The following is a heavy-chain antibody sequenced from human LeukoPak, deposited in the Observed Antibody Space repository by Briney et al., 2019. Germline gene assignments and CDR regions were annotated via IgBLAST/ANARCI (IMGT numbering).Heavy chain of an antibody. D-gene: IGHD6-13*01. CDR2: INHSGST. Sequence: PSGTLSLTCAVSGGSISSSNWWSWVRQPPGKGLEWIGEINHSGSTNYNPSLKSRVTISVDTSKNQFSLKLSSVTAADTAVYYCARGLAAPRYYYYYMDVWGKGTTVTVSS. V-gene: IGHV4-4*02. J-gene: IGHJ6*03. CDR3: ARGLAAPRYYYYYMDV. CDR1: GGSISSSNW.